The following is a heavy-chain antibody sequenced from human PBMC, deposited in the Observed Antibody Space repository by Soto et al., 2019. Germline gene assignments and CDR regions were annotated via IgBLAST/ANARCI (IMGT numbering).Heavy chain of an antibody. J-gene: IGHJ6*02. Sequence: GGSLRLSCSASGFTFSSYAMHWVRQAPGKGLEYVSAISSNGGSTYYADSVKGRFTISRDNSKNTLYLQMSSLRAEDTAVYYCVIPGWGLGIAAAVHYYYYGMDVWGQGTTVTVSS. CDR2: ISSNGGST. CDR3: VIPGWGLGIAAAVHYYYYGMDV. V-gene: IGHV3-64D*08. D-gene: IGHD6-13*01. CDR1: GFTFSSYA.